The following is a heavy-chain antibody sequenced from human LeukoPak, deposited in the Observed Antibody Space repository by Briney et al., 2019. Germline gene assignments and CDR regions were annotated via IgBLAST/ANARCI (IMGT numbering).Heavy chain of an antibody. CDR1: GGSISSYY. Sequence: SETLSLTCTVSGGSISSYYRSWIRQPPGKGLEWIGYIYYSGSTNYNPSLKSRVTISVDTSKNQFSLKLSSVTAADTAVYYCAGAQKMIVNYWGQGTLVTVSS. D-gene: IGHD3-22*01. V-gene: IGHV4-59*01. J-gene: IGHJ4*02. CDR3: AGAQKMIVNY. CDR2: IYYSGST.